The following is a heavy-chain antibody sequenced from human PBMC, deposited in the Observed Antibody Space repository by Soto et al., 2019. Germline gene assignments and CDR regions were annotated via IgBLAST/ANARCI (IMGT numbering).Heavy chain of an antibody. J-gene: IGHJ5*02. V-gene: IGHV4-31*03. CDR1: GESFSGYY. Sequence: PSETLSLTCPVYGESFSGYYCSWIRQHPGKGLEWIGYIYYSGSTYYNPSLKSRVTISVDTPKNQFSLKLSSVTAADTAVYYCARSVFPWGQGTLVTVSS. CDR2: IYYSGST. CDR3: ARSVFP.